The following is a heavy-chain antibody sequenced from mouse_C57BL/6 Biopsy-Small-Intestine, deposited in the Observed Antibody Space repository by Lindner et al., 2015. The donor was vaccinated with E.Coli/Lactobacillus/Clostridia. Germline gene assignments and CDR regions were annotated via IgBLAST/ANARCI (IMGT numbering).Heavy chain of an antibody. CDR1: GYTFTGNY. CDR2: INPDSGGT. D-gene: IGHD1-1*02. J-gene: IGHJ1*01. Sequence: SVKVSCKASGYTFTGNYMRWVRQAPGQGLEWMGWINPDSGGTIYAPKFHGRVTMTSDTSITTGYMELSRLTSDDTAIYYCATGLVGISGTFRGYWGPGTLVTVSS. CDR3: ATGLVGISGTFRGY. V-gene: IGHV1-18*01.